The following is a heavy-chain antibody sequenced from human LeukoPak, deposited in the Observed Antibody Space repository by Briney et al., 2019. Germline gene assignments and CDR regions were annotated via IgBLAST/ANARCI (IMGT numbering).Heavy chain of an antibody. CDR1: GYSFTSYW. V-gene: IGHV5-51*01. CDR3: ARLCYYDSSGYSALDY. Sequence: GESLKISCKGSGYSFTSYWIGWVRQMPGKGLEWMGIIYPGDSDTRHSPSFQGQVTISADKSISTAYLQWSSLKASDTAMYYCARLCYYDSSGYSALDYWGQGTLVTVSS. D-gene: IGHD3-22*01. CDR2: IYPGDSDT. J-gene: IGHJ4*02.